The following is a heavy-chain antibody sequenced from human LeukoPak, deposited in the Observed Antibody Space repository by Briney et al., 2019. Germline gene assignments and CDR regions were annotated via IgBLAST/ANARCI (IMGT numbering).Heavy chain of an antibody. CDR2: IYYSGNT. Sequence: TSETLSLTCTVSGDFISSDNYYWVWVRQPPGKGLEWIGSIYYSGNTDYNPSLKSRVTISVDTSKNQFSLKLSSVTAADTAVYYCAREPGVLWFGEQSGAFDIWGQGTMVTVSS. V-gene: IGHV4-39*07. D-gene: IGHD3-10*01. CDR3: AREPGVLWFGEQSGAFDI. J-gene: IGHJ3*02. CDR1: GDFISSDNYY.